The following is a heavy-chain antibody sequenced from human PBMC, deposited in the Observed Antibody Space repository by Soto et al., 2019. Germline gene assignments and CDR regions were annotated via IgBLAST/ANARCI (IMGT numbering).Heavy chain of an antibody. CDR2: ISGSGGST. J-gene: IGHJ5*02. D-gene: IGHD4-17*01. V-gene: IGHV3-23*01. CDR3: AKDLHGDYPNWFDP. Sequence: GGSLRLSCASSVFTFISYAMSWVRQAPGKGLEWVSAISGSGGSTYYADSVKGRFTISRDNSKNTLYLQMNSLRAEDTAVYYCAKDLHGDYPNWFDPWGQGTLVTVSS. CDR1: VFTFISYA.